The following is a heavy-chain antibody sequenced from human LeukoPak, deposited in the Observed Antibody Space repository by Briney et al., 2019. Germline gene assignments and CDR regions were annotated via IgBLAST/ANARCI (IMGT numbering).Heavy chain of an antibody. CDR2: ISGSGGST. CDR1: GFTFSSYA. V-gene: IGHV3-23*01. J-gene: IGHJ4*02. D-gene: IGHD3-22*01. CDR3: AKPVEYYDSSGYYFPYFDY. Sequence: PGGSPRLSCAASGFTFSSYAMSWVRQAPGKGLEWVSAISGSGGSTYYADSVKGRFTISRDNSKNTLYLQMNSLRAEDTAVYYCAKPVEYYDSSGYYFPYFDYWGQGTLVTVSS.